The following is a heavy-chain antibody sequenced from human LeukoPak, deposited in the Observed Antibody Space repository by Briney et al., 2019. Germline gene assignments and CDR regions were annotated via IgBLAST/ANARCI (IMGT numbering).Heavy chain of an antibody. Sequence: SETLSLTCTVSGGSVSSANYYWSWIRQPAGKGLEWIGRLYTTGNTNYNPSLKSRVTISVGTSKNQFSLKLSSVTAADTAVYYCAREPHITLIRGVIGFDYWGQGTLVTVSS. CDR2: LYTTGNT. CDR3: AREPHITLIRGVIGFDY. D-gene: IGHD3-10*01. V-gene: IGHV4-61*02. J-gene: IGHJ4*02. CDR1: GGSVSSANYY.